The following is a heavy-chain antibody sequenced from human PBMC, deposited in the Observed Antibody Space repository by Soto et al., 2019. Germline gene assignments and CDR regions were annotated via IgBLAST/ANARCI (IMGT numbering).Heavy chain of an antibody. J-gene: IGHJ6*02. CDR2: IYHSGST. V-gene: IGHV4-4*02. D-gene: IGHD1-26*01. CDR3: ARVSGSYYYGMDV. CDR1: GGSISSSNW. Sequence: LRRTLSLTCAVSGGSISSSNWWSWVRQPPGKGLEWIGEIYHSGSTNYNPSLKSRVTISVDKSKNQFSLKLSSVTAADTAVYYCARVSGSYYYGMDVWGQGITVTVSS.